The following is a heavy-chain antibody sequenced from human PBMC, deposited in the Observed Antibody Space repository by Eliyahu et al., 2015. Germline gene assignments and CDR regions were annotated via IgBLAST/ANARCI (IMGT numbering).Heavy chain of an antibody. CDR2: IRSKTNSYAT. CDR1: GFXVXGPA. D-gene: IGHD1-7*01. Sequence: EVQLVESGGGWVQPGGSXXLSCAAXGFXVXGPALPWVRQASGQGLEWIGRIRSKTNSYATAYAASVKGRFTISRDDSKNTAYLQMNSLKTEDTAVYYCTRYLELHPTDFDSWGQGTLVTVSS. V-gene: IGHV3-73*01. J-gene: IGHJ4*02. CDR3: TRYLELHPTDFDS.